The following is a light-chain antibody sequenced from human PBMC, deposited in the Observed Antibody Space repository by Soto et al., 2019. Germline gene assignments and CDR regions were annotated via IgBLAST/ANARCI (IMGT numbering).Light chain of an antibody. Sequence: DIQMTQSPSTLSASVGDRVTITCRTSQSISSWLAWYQQKPGKAPKLLIYKASSLESGVPSRFSGSGSGTEFTLTISSLQPDDFATYYCQQYNSYLLTFGGGTKVEIK. J-gene: IGKJ4*01. CDR3: QQYNSYLLT. CDR2: KAS. V-gene: IGKV1-5*03. CDR1: QSISSW.